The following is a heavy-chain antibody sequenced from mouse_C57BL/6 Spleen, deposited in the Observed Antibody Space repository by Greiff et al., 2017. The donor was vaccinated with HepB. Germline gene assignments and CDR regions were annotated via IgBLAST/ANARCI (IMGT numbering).Heavy chain of an antibody. D-gene: IGHD1-1*01. Sequence: VQLQQSGPELVKPGDSVKISCKASGYSFTGYFMNWVMQSHGKSLEWIGRISPYNGDTFYNQKFKGKATLTVDKSSSTAHMELRSLTSEDSAVYYCARDYGSSYYAMDYWGQGTSVTVSS. CDR1: GYSFTGYF. CDR2: ISPYNGDT. J-gene: IGHJ4*01. V-gene: IGHV1-20*01. CDR3: ARDYGSSYYAMDY.